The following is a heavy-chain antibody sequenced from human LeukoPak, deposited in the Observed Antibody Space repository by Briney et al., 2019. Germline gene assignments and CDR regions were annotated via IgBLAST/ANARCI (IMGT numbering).Heavy chain of an antibody. J-gene: IGHJ6*03. V-gene: IGHV1-8*01. CDR3: ARSEYYYYYYYMDV. CDR2: MNPNSGNT. Sequence: GASVKVSCKASGYTFTSYDINWVRQATGQGLEWMGWMNPNSGNTGYAQKFQGRVTMTRDTSISTAYMELSRLRSDDTAVYYCARSEYYYYYYYMDVWGKGTTVTVSS. CDR1: GYTFTSYD.